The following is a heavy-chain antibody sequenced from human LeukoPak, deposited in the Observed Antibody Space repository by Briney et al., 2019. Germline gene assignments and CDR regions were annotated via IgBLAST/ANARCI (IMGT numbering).Heavy chain of an antibody. Sequence: SETLSLTCAVYIGSFSGYYWTWIRQPPGKGLEWMGEIDHTGSFNYNPSLKSRLTISVDTSKNQFSLKVDSVTAADTAVYYCARGGGCSGGSCYSGSLDYWGQGTLVTVSS. CDR1: IGSFSGYY. D-gene: IGHD2-15*01. CDR3: ARGGGCSGGSCYSGSLDY. CDR2: IDHTGSF. J-gene: IGHJ4*02. V-gene: IGHV4-34*01.